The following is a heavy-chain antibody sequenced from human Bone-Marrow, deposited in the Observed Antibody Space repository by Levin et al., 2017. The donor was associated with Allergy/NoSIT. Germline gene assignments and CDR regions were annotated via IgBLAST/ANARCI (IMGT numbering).Heavy chain of an antibody. J-gene: IGHJ4*02. D-gene: IGHD3-22*01. CDR3: ARESHYYEGSGAHFDF. Sequence: SETLSLTCTVSGGSISSGGYYWSWIRQPPGKGLEWIGYIYYSGRTYYNPSLKSRVTISVDTSKNQFSLRLTSVTAADTALYYCARESHYYEGSGAHFDFWGQGTLVTVSS. V-gene: IGHV4-30-4*01. CDR2: IYYSGRT. CDR1: GGSISSGGYY.